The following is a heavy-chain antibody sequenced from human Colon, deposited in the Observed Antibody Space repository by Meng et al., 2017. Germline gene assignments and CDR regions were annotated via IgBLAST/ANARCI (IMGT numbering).Heavy chain of an antibody. CDR1: GGSISSSNY. CDR2: IYLSGSP. V-gene: IGHV4-4*02. CDR3: ARHGGWHFDY. J-gene: IGHJ4*02. Sequence: LRGSGPGLVEPSGTLSLTWAVSGGSISSSNYWSWVRQPPGKGLEWIGQIYLSGSPSYNPSLESRVTISVDKSKNQLSLRLTSVTAADTAIYYCARHGGWHFDYWGQGTLVTVSS. D-gene: IGHD6-19*01.